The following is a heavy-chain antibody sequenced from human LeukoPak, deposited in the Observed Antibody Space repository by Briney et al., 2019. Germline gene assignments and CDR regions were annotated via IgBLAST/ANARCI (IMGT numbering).Heavy chain of an antibody. CDR2: IYYSGST. D-gene: IGHD3-3*01. Sequence: SETLSLTRTVSCGALSSYYWSWIRQPPGKGLEWIWDIYYSGSTNYNPSLTSRVTISVDTSKNQFSLKLSSVTAADTAVYYCARFSPITMSSYYYYGMDVWGQGTTVTVSS. CDR1: CGALSSYY. V-gene: IGHV4-59*01. CDR3: ARFSPITMSSYYYYGMDV. J-gene: IGHJ6*02.